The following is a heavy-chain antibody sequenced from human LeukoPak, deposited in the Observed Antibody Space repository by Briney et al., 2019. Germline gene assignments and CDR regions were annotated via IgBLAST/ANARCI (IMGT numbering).Heavy chain of an antibody. J-gene: IGHJ4*02. CDR3: ARAKWELSPFDS. CDR1: GGSISSYY. CDR2: IYYSGNI. V-gene: IGHV4-59*01. D-gene: IGHD1-26*01. Sequence: SETLSPTCSVSGGSISSYYWSWIRQPPGKGLEWIGYIYYSGNINYNPSLKSRVTISVDTSKNQFSLKLSSVTAADTAVYYCARAKWELSPFDSWGQGTLVTVSS.